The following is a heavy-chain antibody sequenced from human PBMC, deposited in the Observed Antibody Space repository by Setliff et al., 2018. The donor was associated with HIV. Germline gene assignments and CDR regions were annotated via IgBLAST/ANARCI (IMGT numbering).Heavy chain of an antibody. D-gene: IGHD3-10*01. J-gene: IGHJ6*03. CDR1: GGSISGYY. CDR2: IDTSEST. Sequence: SETLSLTCTVSGGSISGYYWNWIRQSAGKGLEWIGRIDTSESTNYNPSLKSRVTMSVDTSNHQFSLKLRSVTAADTAVYYCARSGFGYYYYYMDVWGKGTTVTVSS. CDR3: ARSGFGYYYYYMDV. V-gene: IGHV4-4*07.